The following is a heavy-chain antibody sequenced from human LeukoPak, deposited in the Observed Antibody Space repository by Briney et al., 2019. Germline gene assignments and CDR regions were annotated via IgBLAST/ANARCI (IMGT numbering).Heavy chain of an antibody. CDR2: ISGYNGNT. CDR1: GYTFTTYN. J-gene: IGHJ3*02. Sequence: ASVKVSCKASGYTFTTYNINWVRQAPGQGLEWMGWISGYNGNTNYAQKLQGRVTLTTDTSTSTAYMELRSLKSDDTAVYYCASLKNYYDSSGYLVTDAFDIWGQGTMVTVSS. D-gene: IGHD3-22*01. CDR3: ASLKNYYDSSGYLVTDAFDI. V-gene: IGHV1-18*01.